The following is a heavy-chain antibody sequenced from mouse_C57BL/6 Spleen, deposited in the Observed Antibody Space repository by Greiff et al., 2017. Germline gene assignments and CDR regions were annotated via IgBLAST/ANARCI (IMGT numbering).Heavy chain of an antibody. CDR2: IHPNSGST. J-gene: IGHJ3*01. D-gene: IGHD2-5*01. V-gene: IGHV1-64*01. CDR1: GYTFTSYW. Sequence: VQLQESGAELVKPGASVKLSCKASGYTFTSYWMHWVKQRPGQGLEWIGMIHPNSGSTNYNEKFKSKATLTVDKSSSTAYMQLSSLTSEDSAVDYCARDDSNYVWFAYWGQGTLVTVSA. CDR3: ARDDSNYVWFAY.